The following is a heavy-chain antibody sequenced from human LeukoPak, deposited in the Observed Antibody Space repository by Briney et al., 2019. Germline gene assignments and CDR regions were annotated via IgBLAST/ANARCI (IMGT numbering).Heavy chain of an antibody. Sequence: GGSLRLSCAASGFTVSSNYMSWVRQAPGKGLEWVSSISSSSSYIYYADSVKGRFTISRDNAKNSLYLQMNSLRAEDTAVYYCARARQLVRGWFDPWGQGTLVTVSS. V-gene: IGHV3-21*01. CDR1: GFTVSSNY. D-gene: IGHD6-6*01. J-gene: IGHJ5*02. CDR2: ISSSSSYI. CDR3: ARARQLVRGWFDP.